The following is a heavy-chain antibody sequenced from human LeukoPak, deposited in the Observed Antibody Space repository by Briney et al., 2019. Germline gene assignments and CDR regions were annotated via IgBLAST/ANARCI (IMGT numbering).Heavy chain of an antibody. CDR3: AKPGDDYGDSGYFDY. V-gene: IGHV3-33*06. D-gene: IGHD4-17*01. CDR1: GFTFSSYG. J-gene: IGHJ4*02. CDR2: IWYDGSNK. Sequence: GGSLRLSCAASGFTFSSYGMHWVRQAPGKGLEWVAVIWYDGSNKYYADSVEGRFTISRDNSKNTLYLQMNSLRAEDTAVYYCAKPGDDYGDSGYFDYWGQGTLVTVSS.